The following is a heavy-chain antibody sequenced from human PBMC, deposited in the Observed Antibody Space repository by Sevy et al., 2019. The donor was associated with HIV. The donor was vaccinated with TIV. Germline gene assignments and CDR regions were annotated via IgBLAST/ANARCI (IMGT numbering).Heavy chain of an antibody. CDR3: ARARKYYYDISGYSAFDI. CDR1: GYTFTSYG. Sequence: ASVKVSCKASGYTFTSYGISWVRQAPGQGLEWMGWISGYNGNTNYAQKLQGRVTMTTDTSTSTAYMELRSLRSDDTAVYYCARARKYYYDISGYSAFDIWGQGTMVTVSS. D-gene: IGHD3-22*01. CDR2: ISGYNGNT. J-gene: IGHJ3*02. V-gene: IGHV1-18*01.